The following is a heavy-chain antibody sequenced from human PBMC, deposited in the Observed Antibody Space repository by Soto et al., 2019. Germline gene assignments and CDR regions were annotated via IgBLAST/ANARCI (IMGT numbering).Heavy chain of an antibody. CDR3: ARDVAAAGVDP. V-gene: IGHV3-66*01. CDR1: GFTVSSNY. CDR2: IYSGGST. D-gene: IGHD6-13*01. J-gene: IGHJ5*02. Sequence: EVQLVESGGGLVQPGGSLRLSCAASGFTVSSNYMSWVRQAPGKGLEWVSVIYSGGSTYYADSVKGSFTISRDNAKNTLYLQMNSLRAEDTAVYYCARDVAAAGVDPWGQGTLVTVSS.